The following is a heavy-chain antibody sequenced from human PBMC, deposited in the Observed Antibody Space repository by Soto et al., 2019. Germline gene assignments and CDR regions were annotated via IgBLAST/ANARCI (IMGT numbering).Heavy chain of an antibody. D-gene: IGHD2-15*01. Sequence: ASVKVSCKASGYTFTSYDINWVRQATGQGPEWMGWMNPNSGNTGYAQKFQGRVTMTRNTSISTAYMELSSLRSEDTAVYYCARASPYCSGGSCYSTIPDAFDIWGQGTMVTVSS. CDR1: GYTFTSYD. J-gene: IGHJ3*02. V-gene: IGHV1-8*01. CDR3: ARASPYCSGGSCYSTIPDAFDI. CDR2: MNPNSGNT.